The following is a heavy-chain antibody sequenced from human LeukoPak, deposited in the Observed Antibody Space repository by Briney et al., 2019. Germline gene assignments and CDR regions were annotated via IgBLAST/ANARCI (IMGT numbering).Heavy chain of an antibody. D-gene: IGHD2-8*01. J-gene: IGHJ4*02. CDR3: ARDRYYCTNGVCSNPFDY. CDR2: IKQDGSEK. Sequence: GGSLRLSCAASGFTFSRNWMSWVRQAPGKGLEWVASIKQDGSEKYYVDSVKGRFTISRDNAKNSLYLQMNSLRAEDTAVYYCARDRYYCTNGVCSNPFDYWGQGTLVTVSS. CDR1: GFTFSRNW. V-gene: IGHV3-7*01.